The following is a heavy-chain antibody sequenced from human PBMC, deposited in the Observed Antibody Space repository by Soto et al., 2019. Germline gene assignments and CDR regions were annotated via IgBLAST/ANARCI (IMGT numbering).Heavy chain of an antibody. CDR1: GGSFSGYY. CDR3: ERGGRQQLIKTHISYKLDY. CDR2: INHSGST. D-gene: IGHD6-13*01. J-gene: IGHJ4*02. Sequence: PSETLSLTCAVYGGSFSGYYWSWIRQPPGKGLEWIGEINHSGSTNYNPSLKSRVTISVDMSKNQFSLKLSSVTAADTAVYYCERGGRQQLIKTHISYKLDYWGQGTLVTVSS. V-gene: IGHV4-34*01.